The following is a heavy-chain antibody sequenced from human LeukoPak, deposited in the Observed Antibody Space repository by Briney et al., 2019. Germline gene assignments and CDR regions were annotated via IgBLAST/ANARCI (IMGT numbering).Heavy chain of an antibody. D-gene: IGHD4/OR15-4a*01. CDR3: SRDNPFGAY. CDR1: GFTFGSYW. CDR2: IKQDGSEK. J-gene: IGHJ4*02. Sequence: GGSLRLSCAGSGFTFGSYWMTWVRQAPGKGLEWVANIKQDGSEKHYVDSVKGRFTISRDNAKESLYLQMNSLRAEDTAVYYCSRDNPFGAYWGQGTLVTVSS. V-gene: IGHV3-7*03.